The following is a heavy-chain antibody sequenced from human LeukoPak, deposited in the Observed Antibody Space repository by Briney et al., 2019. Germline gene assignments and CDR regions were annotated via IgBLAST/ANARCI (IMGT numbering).Heavy chain of an antibody. CDR2: ISAYNGNT. J-gene: IGHJ4*02. V-gene: IGHV1-18*01. CDR3: ARGSKHYYDSSGYYNPKARPKANGPY. CDR1: GYTFTSYG. D-gene: IGHD3-22*01. Sequence: GASVKVSCKASGYTFTSYGISWVRQAPGQGLEWMGWISAYNGNTNYAQKLQGRVTMTTDTSTSTAYMELSSLRSEDTAVYYCARGSKHYYDSSGYYNPKARPKANGPYWGQGTLVTVSS.